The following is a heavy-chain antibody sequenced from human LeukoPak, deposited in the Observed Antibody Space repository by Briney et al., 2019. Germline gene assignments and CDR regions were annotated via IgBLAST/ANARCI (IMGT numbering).Heavy chain of an antibody. CDR3: ARGVEPLAANTLAY. CDR1: AFTVITND. V-gene: IGHV3-53*01. Sequence: PAGSLTLSCAASAFTVITNDMTWVRQAPGKGLEWVSVLYSDGNTKYADSVQGRFTISRDNSKNALYLEMNSLSADDTAVYYCARGVEPLAANTLAYWGQGTLVTVSS. J-gene: IGHJ4*02. CDR2: LYSDGNT. D-gene: IGHD1-14*01.